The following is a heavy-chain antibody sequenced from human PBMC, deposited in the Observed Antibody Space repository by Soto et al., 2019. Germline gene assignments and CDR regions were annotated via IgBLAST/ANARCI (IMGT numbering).Heavy chain of an antibody. CDR3: ARYTPRAYSSSWLYYYYGMDV. V-gene: IGHV4-61*01. CDR1: GGSLSSGSYY. J-gene: IGHJ6*02. Sequence: XTLSLPCTVSGGSLSSGSYYWSWIRQPPGKGLEWIWYIYYSGSTNYNPSLKSRVTISVDTSKNQFSLKLSSVTAADTDVYYCARYTPRAYSSSWLYYYYGMDVWGQGTTGTVSS. CDR2: IYYSGST. D-gene: IGHD6-13*01.